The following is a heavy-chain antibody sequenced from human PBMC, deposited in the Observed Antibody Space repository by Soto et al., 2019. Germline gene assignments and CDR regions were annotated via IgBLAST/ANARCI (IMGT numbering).Heavy chain of an antibody. V-gene: IGHV1-69*12. J-gene: IGHJ6*02. Sequence: QVQLVQSGAEMKEPGSSVKVSCKTSGGTFSSSAISWLRQAPGQGLEWMGGIIPLFRTPDYAQKFQGRVTIAAEESTSTAYMELGSLRSEDTAVYYCARDNDRLQLGGNYYYILDVWGQGTTITVSS. CDR2: IIPLFRTP. CDR1: GGTFSSSA. CDR3: ARDNDRLQLGGNYYYILDV. D-gene: IGHD4-4*01.